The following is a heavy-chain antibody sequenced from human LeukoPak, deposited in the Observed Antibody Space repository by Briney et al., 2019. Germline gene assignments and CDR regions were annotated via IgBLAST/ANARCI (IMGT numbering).Heavy chain of an antibody. CDR2: IHYSGTT. CDR1: GGSISDNDYS. Sequence: SETLSLTCNASGGSISDNDYSWDWIRQPPGKGLEWMGCIHYSGTTYSNPSLKSRISISVDTSKSQFSLKLRSVTAADTAVYYCARRYYFVSGSYYPFDFWGQGTLVTVSS. CDR3: ARRYYFVSGSYYPFDF. V-gene: IGHV4-39*01. J-gene: IGHJ4*02. D-gene: IGHD3-10*01.